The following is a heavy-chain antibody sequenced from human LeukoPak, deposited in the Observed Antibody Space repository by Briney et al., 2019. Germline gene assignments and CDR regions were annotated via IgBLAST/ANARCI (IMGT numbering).Heavy chain of an antibody. Sequence: QAGGSLRLSCAASGFTFSSYWMSWVRQAPGKGLEWVANIKQDGSEKYYVDSVKGRFTISRDNAKNSLYLQMNSLRAEDTAVYYCVCTPRGLAQQVHDAFDIWGQGTMVTVPS. D-gene: IGHD2-2*01. J-gene: IGHJ3*02. CDR3: VCTPRGLAQQVHDAFDI. V-gene: IGHV3-7*01. CDR2: IKQDGSEK. CDR1: GFTFSSYW.